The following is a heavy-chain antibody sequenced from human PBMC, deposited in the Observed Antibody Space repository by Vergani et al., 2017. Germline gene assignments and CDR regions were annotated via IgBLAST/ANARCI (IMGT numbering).Heavy chain of an antibody. CDR1: GGSVSSGSYY. CDR3: ARGDYYDSSGYFDAFDI. D-gene: IGHD3-22*01. J-gene: IGHJ3*02. Sequence: QVQLQESGPGLVKPSETLSLTCTVSGGSVSSGSYYWSWIRQPPGKGLEWIGYIYYSGSTNYNPSLKSRVTISVDTSKNQFSRKLSSVTAADTAVYYCARGDYYDSSGYFDAFDIWGQGTMVTVSS. V-gene: IGHV4-61*01. CDR2: IYYSGST.